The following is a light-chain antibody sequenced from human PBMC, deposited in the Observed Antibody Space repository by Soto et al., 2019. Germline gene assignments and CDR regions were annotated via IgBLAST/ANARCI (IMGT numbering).Light chain of an antibody. CDR3: HAQADNGKHV. CDR1: SNDVGHSSF. J-gene: IGLJ1*01. V-gene: IGLV2-8*01. Sequence: QSALTQPPSASGSPGQSVTISCTGNSNDVGHSSFISWYQQHPGKGPKLIIYEVSKRPSGVPDRFSGSKSGNTASLSVSGLQDEDEADYFCHAQADNGKHVFGTGTKATVL. CDR2: EVS.